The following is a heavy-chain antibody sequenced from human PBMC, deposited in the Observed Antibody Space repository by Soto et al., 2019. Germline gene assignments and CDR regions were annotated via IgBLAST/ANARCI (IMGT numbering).Heavy chain of an antibody. J-gene: IGHJ5*02. D-gene: IGHD3-3*01. CDR2: ISGSGGST. V-gene: IGHV3-23*01. Sequence: PGGSLRLSCAASGFTFSSYAMSWVRQAPGKGLEWVSAISGSGGSTYYADSVKGRFTISRDNSKNTLYLQMNSLRAVDTAVYYCAKDNIGYYHFWSDYPTLDQGTLLTVSS. CDR3: AKDNIGYYHFWSDYPT. CDR1: GFTFSSYA.